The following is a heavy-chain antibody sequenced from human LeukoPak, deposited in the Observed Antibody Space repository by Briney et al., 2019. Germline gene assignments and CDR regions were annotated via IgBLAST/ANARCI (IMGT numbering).Heavy chain of an antibody. CDR3: ARGGFVVVVIAIQGP. J-gene: IGHJ5*02. CDR2: INPNSGGT. V-gene: IGHV1-2*02. Sequence: PVASVKVSCKASGYTFTGYYMHWVRQAPGQGLEWMGWINPNSGGTNYAQKFQGRVTMTRDTSISTAYMELSRLRSDDTAVYYCARGGFVVVVIAIQGPWGQGTLVTVSS. D-gene: IGHD2-21*01. CDR1: GYTFTGYY.